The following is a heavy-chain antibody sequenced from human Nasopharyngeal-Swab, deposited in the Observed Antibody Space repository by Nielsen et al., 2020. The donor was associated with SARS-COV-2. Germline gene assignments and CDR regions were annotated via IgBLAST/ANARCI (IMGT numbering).Heavy chain of an antibody. J-gene: IGHJ6*02. V-gene: IGHV3-30*04. CDR3: ARAFGGGYYYGMDA. CDR2: ISYDGSNK. CDR1: GFTFSSYA. Sequence: GGSLRLSCAASGFTFSSYAMHWVRQAPGKGLEWVAVISYDGSNKYYADSVKGRFTISRDNSKNTLYLQMNSLRAEDTAVYYCARAFGGGYYYGMDAWGQGTTVTVSS. D-gene: IGHD3-16*01.